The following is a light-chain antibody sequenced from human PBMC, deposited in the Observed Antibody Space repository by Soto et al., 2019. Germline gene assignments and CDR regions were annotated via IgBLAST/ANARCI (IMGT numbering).Light chain of an antibody. CDR2: DVS. Sequence: QSALTQPRSVSGSPGQSVTISCTGTSSDVGGYNYVSWYQQHPGKAPKLMIYDVSNRPSGVSNRSSGSKSGNTASLTISGLQAEDEADYYCSSYTSSTFYVFGTGTKVTVL. CDR1: SSDVGGYNY. J-gene: IGLJ1*01. V-gene: IGLV2-14*01. CDR3: SSYTSSTFYV.